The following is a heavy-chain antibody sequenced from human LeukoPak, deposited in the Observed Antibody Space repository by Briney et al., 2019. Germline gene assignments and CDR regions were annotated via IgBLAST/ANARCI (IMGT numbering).Heavy chain of an antibody. V-gene: IGHV3-30*18. CDR1: GFTFSSYS. CDR3: AKDRGGFGSFDY. CDR2: ISYDGSNK. D-gene: IGHD3-16*01. J-gene: IGHJ4*02. Sequence: GGSLRLSCAASGFTFSSYSMNWVRQAPGKGLEWVAVISYDGSNKYYADSVKGRFTISRDNAKNTLYLQMNSLRAEDTAMYYCAKDRGGFGSFDYWGQGTLVTVSS.